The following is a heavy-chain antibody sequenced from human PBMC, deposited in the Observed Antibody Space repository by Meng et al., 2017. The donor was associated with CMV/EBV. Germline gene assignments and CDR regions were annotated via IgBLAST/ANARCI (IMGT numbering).Heavy chain of an antibody. Sequence: QVRLVESGGGVVQPGGSLRLSCAASGFTFSSYGMHWVRQAPGKGLEWVAFIRYDGSNKYYADSVKGRFTISRDNSKNTLYLQMNSLRAEDTAVYYCAKIAYDSSGYYYFDYWGQGTLVTVSS. V-gene: IGHV3-30*02. CDR1: GFTFSSYG. J-gene: IGHJ4*02. D-gene: IGHD3-22*01. CDR2: IRYDGSNK. CDR3: AKIAYDSSGYYYFDY.